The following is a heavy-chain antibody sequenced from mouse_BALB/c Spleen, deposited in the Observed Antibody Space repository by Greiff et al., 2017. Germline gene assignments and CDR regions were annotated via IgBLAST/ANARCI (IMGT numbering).Heavy chain of an antibody. Sequence: DVKLVESGGGLVKPGGSLKLSCAASGFTFSDYYMYWVRQTPEKRLEWVATISDGGSYTYYPDSVKGRFTISRDNAKNNLYLQMSSLKSEDTAMYYCARGGYNEGKGFAYWGQGTLVTVSA. CDR2: ISDGGSYT. V-gene: IGHV5-4*02. CDR1: GFTFSDYY. J-gene: IGHJ3*01. CDR3: ARGGYNEGKGFAY. D-gene: IGHD3-1*01.